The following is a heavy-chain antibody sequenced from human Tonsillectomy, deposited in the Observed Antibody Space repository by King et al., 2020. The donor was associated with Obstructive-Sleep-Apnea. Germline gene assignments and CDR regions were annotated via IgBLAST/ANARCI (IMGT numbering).Heavy chain of an antibody. V-gene: IGHV5-10-1*01. D-gene: IGHD3-22*01. CDR2: IDPSDSYT. CDR3: ASSSTYYYDSSGYYADY. Sequence: VQLVESGAEVKKPGESLRLSCKGSGYSFTSYWISWVRQMPGKGLEWMGRIDPSDSYTNYSPSFQGHVTISADKSISTAYLQWSSLKASDTAMYYCASSSTYYYDSSGYYADYWGQGTLVTVSS. J-gene: IGHJ4*02. CDR1: GYSFTSYW.